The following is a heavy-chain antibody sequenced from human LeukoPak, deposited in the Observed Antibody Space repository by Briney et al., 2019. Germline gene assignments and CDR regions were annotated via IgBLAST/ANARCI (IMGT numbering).Heavy chain of an antibody. CDR1: GGSFSGYY. Sequence: SETLALTCAVYGGSFSGYYWSWIRQPPGKGLEWIGQVNHRGSTNYNPSLKCRVTISVDTSKNQFSLKLSSVTAADTAVYYCARVRPSIAAAAHWFDPWGQGTLVTVSS. CDR3: ARVRPSIAAAAHWFDP. D-gene: IGHD6-13*01. J-gene: IGHJ5*02. CDR2: VNHRGST. V-gene: IGHV4-34*01.